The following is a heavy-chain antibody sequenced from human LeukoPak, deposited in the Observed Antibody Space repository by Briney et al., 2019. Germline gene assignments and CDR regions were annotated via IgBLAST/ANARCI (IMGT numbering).Heavy chain of an antibody. CDR1: GGTFSSYA. Sequence: SVKVSCKASGGTFSSYAISWVRQAPGHGLEWMGGIIPIFGTANYAQKFQGRVTITADESTSTAYMELSSLRSEDTAVYYCARGGYDILTVVIEYYFDYWGQGTLVTVSS. CDR3: ARGGYDILTVVIEYYFDY. D-gene: IGHD3-9*01. CDR2: IIPIFGTA. V-gene: IGHV1-69*01. J-gene: IGHJ4*02.